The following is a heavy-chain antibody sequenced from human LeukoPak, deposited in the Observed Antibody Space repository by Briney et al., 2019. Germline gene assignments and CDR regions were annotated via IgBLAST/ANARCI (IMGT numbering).Heavy chain of an antibody. V-gene: IGHV1-24*01. Sequence: GASVKVSCKASGYTFTSYHMHWVRQAPGQGLEWMGGFDPEDGETIYAQKFQGRVTMTEDTSTDTAYMELSSLRSEDTAVCYCATGYTIFGVVSEIDYWGQGTLVTVSS. CDR2: FDPEDGET. CDR3: ATGYTIFGVVSEIDY. J-gene: IGHJ4*02. D-gene: IGHD3-3*01. CDR1: GYTFTSYH.